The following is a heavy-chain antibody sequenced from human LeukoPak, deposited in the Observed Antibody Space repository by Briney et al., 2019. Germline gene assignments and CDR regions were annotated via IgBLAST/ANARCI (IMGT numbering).Heavy chain of an antibody. CDR3: ARDLVTVTIGFYI. CDR1: DDSFSSHY. CDR2: ISYIGST. V-gene: IGHV4-59*11. D-gene: IGHD4-17*01. Sequence: PSETLSLTCAVSDDSFSSHYWTWIRQPPGKGLEWIGYISYIGSTNYNPSLKSRVTISIDTSKNHFSLKLSSVTAADTAVYYCARDLVTVTIGFYIWGQGTMVSVSS. J-gene: IGHJ3*02.